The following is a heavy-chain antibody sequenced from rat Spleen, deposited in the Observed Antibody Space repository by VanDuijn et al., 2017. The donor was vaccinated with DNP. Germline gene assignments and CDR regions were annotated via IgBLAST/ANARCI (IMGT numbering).Heavy chain of an antibody. CDR2: ISTVGSNA. CDR3: ATGGHYFDY. CDR1: GISFDAYY. Sequence: EVQLVESGGGLVQPGRSLKLSCAGSGISFDAYYMAWVRQTPTKGLEWVASISTVGSNAYYRDSVKGRFTISRDNAKNTQYLQMDSLRSEDTATYYCATGGHYFDYWGQGVVVTVSS. J-gene: IGHJ2*01. V-gene: IGHV5S13*01.